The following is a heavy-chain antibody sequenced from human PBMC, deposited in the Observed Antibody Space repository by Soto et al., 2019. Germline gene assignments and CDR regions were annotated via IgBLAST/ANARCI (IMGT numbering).Heavy chain of an antibody. CDR2: IYHSGST. CDR1: GGSISSSNW. J-gene: IGHJ6*02. V-gene: IGHV4-4*02. Sequence: SETLSLTCAVSGGSISSSNWWSWVRQPPGKGLEWIGEIYHSGSTNYNPSLKSRVTISVDKSKNQFSLKLSSVTAADTAEYYCAKGGAIVAAGTRVYLYNAMDVWGQGTTVTVSS. CDR3: AKGGAIVAAGTRVYLYNAMDV. D-gene: IGHD1-26*01.